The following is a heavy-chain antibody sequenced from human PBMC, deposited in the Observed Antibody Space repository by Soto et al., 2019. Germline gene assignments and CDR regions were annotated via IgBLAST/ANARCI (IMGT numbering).Heavy chain of an antibody. CDR3: ARVNSYSDGSGSYYNYNYYYYMDV. V-gene: IGHV1-8*01. Sequence: QVQLVQSGAEVKKPGASVKVSCKASGYTFTSYDINWVRQATGQGLEWMGWMNPNSGNTGYAQKFQGRATITRNTPISTAYMELSSLRSEDTAVYYCARVNSYSDGSGSYYNYNYYYYMDVWGKGTTVTVSS. D-gene: IGHD3-10*01. J-gene: IGHJ6*03. CDR2: MNPNSGNT. CDR1: GYTFTSYD.